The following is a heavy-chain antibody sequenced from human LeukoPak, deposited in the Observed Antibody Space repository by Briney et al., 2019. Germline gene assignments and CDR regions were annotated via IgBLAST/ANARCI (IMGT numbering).Heavy chain of an antibody. J-gene: IGHJ4*02. CDR2: IDPSDSLT. V-gene: IGHV5-10-1*01. CDR3: ARHLYSTGWYYFDY. D-gene: IGHD6-19*01. CDR1: GYSFTSYW. Sequence: GESLKISCKGSGYSFTSYWIGWVRQMPGKGLEWMGRIDPSDSLTDYSPSFQGHVTISTDKSISAAYLQWSSLKASDSAMYYCARHLYSTGWYYFDYWGQGTQVTVSS.